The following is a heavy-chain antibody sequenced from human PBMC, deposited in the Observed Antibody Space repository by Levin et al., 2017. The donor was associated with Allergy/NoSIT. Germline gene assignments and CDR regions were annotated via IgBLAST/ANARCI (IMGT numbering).Heavy chain of an antibody. D-gene: IGHD3-10*01. V-gene: IGHV5-51*01. Sequence: GESLKISCKGSGYSFTSYWIGWVRQMPGKGLEWMGIIYPGDSDTRYSPSFQGQVTISADKSISTAYLQWSSLKASDSAMYYCARFADAYGSGSQYYFDYWGQGTLVTVSS. CDR3: ARFADAYGSGSQYYFDY. CDR2: IYPGDSDT. J-gene: IGHJ4*02. CDR1: GYSFTSYW.